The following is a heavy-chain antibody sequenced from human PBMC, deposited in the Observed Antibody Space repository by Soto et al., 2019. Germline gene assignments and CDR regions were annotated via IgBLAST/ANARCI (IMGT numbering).Heavy chain of an antibody. CDR3: ARTDGDSDAFDI. Sequence: GGSQRLSCAASGFNFSSYAMSWVRQAPGKGLEWVSAISGSGGSTYYADSVKGRFTISRDNSKNTLYLQMNSLRAEDTAVYYCARTDGDSDAFDIWGQGTMVTVSS. CDR1: GFNFSSYA. CDR2: ISGSGGST. V-gene: IGHV3-23*01. D-gene: IGHD2-21*01. J-gene: IGHJ3*02.